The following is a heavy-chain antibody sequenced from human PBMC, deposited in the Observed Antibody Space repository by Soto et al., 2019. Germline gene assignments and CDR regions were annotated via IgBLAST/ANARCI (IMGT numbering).Heavy chain of an antibody. V-gene: IGHV3-74*01. J-gene: IGHJ4*02. D-gene: IGHD1-26*01. CDR2: IDSDGGTT. CDR3: ARISGSYDY. CDR1: RFMFSSYW. Sequence: PGGSLRLSCAASRFMFSSYWMHWVRQAPGKGLVWVSRIDSDGGTTTYADSVKGRFTISRDNAKNSLYLQMNSLRAEDTAVYYCARISGSYDYWGQGTLVTVSS.